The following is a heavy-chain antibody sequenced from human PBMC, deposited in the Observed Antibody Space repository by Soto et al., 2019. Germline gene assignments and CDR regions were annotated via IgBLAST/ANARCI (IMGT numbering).Heavy chain of an antibody. V-gene: IGHV3-73*01. J-gene: IGHJ3*02. CDR3: TSRLGELSFPRAFDI. CDR2: IRSKTNSYAT. Sequence: EVQLVESGGGLVQPGGSLKLSCAASGFTVSGSAVHWVRQASGKGLEWVGRIRSKTNSYATAYAASVKGRFTISRDDSKNTAYLQMNSLKTEDTAVYYCTSRLGELSFPRAFDIWCQGTMVTVSS. D-gene: IGHD3-16*02. CDR1: GFTVSGSA.